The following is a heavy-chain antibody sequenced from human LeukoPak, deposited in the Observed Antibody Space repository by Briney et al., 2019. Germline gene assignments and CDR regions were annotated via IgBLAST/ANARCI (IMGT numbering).Heavy chain of an antibody. J-gene: IGHJ4*02. CDR1: GGSFSGYY. Sequence: SETLSLTCAVYGGSFSGYYWSWIRQPPGKGLEWIGEINHSGSTNYNPSLKSRVTISVDTSKNQFSLKLSSVTAADTAVYYCARVYDFWSGYYDYWGQGTLVTVSS. V-gene: IGHV4-34*01. CDR2: INHSGST. CDR3: ARVYDFWSGYYDY. D-gene: IGHD3-3*01.